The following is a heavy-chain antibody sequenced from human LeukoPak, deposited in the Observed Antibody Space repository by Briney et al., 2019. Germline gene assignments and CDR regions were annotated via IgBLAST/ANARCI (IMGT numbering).Heavy chain of an antibody. CDR1: GGSFSGYY. J-gene: IGHJ4*02. Sequence: SETLSLTCAVYGGSFSGYYWSWIRQPPGKGLEWIGEINHSGSTNYNPSLKSRVTISVDTSKNQFSLKLSSVTAADTAVYYCARDVYYDSSGYYHNIDWGQGTLVTVSS. CDR2: INHSGST. D-gene: IGHD3-22*01. V-gene: IGHV4-34*01. CDR3: ARDVYYDSSGYYHNID.